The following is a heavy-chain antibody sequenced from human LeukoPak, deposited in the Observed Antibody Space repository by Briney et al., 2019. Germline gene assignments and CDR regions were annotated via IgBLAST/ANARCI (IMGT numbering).Heavy chain of an antibody. J-gene: IGHJ4*02. CDR2: ITNSGSTT. D-gene: IGHD5/OR15-5a*01. CDR1: GFTFSDYY. V-gene: IGHV3-11*04. Sequence: PGGSLRLSCVASGFTFSDYYMSWIRQAPGKGLEWISYITNSGSTTFYADSVKGRFSISRDNAKNSVYLQMNSLRAEDTAVYYCATTTVSTLYYFHYWGQGTLVTVSS. CDR3: ATTTVSTLYYFHY.